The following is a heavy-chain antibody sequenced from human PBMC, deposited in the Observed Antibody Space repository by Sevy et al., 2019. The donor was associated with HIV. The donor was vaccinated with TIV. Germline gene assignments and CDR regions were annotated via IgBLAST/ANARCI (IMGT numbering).Heavy chain of an antibody. D-gene: IGHD1-7*01. V-gene: IGHV3-30*04. CDR3: ARRGDWNSDDFDRPPLYHYGMDV. CDR1: GFTFSGYA. J-gene: IGHJ6*02. Sequence: GGSLRLSCKPSGFTFSGYALHWIRQAPGKRLEWLAVISFDGSNKYYAHSLEGRFTISRDNFKDTLYLHMNSLTTDDTAVYFCARRGDWNSDDFDRPPLYHYGMDVWGQGIAVTVSS. CDR2: ISFDGSNK.